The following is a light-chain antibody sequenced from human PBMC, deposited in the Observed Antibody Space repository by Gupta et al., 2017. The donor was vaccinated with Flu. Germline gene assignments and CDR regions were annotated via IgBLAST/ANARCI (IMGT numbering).Light chain of an antibody. CDR1: QSISTY. V-gene: IGKV1-39*01. CDR3: HQRYTFPWR. Sequence: DIQMTQSPSSLSASVGDRVTITCRASQSISTYLHWYQQKPGKAPKLLIFAASNLQSGVPPRFSGTGGGTTFTLTITRLQPEDFATYFCHQRYTFPWRFGQGTRLEIK. CDR2: AAS. J-gene: IGKJ1*01.